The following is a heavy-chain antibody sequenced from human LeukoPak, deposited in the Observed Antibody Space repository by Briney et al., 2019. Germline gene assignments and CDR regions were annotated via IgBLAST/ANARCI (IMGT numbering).Heavy chain of an antibody. V-gene: IGHV4-38-2*02. CDR1: GYSISSGYY. CDR3: ARDRLAARLRDRFDP. D-gene: IGHD6-6*01. J-gene: IGHJ5*02. Sequence: PSETLSLTCTVSGYSISSGYYWGWIRQPPGKGLEWIGSIYHSGSTYYNPSLKSRVTISVDTSKNQFSLKLSSVTAADTAVYYCARDRLAARLRDRFDPWGPGTLVTVSS. CDR2: IYHSGST.